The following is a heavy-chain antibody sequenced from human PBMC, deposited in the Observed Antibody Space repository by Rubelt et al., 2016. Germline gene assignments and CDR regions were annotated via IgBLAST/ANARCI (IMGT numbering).Heavy chain of an antibody. Sequence: QVQLQESGPGLVKPSETLSLTCAVYGGSFSGYYWSWIRQPPGKGLEWIGYIYYSGSTNNNPSLKSRVTRAIETARNQWSLKLSSVTASETAAYYCARAPTRLRGGAFDIWGQGTMVTVSS. V-gene: IGHV4-59*12. CDR3: ARAPTRLRGGAFDI. CDR1: GGSFSGYY. J-gene: IGHJ3*02. CDR2: IYYSGST. D-gene: IGHD4-17*01.